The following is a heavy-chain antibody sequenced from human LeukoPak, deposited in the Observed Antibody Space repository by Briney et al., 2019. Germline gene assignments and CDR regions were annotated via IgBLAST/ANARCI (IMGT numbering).Heavy chain of an antibody. J-gene: IGHJ3*02. CDR2: INSDGSST. D-gene: IGHD3-16*02. V-gene: IGHV3-74*01. CDR1: GFTFSSYW. Sequence: GGSLRLSCAASGFTFSSYWMHWVRQAPGKGLVWVSRINSDGSSTSYADSVKGRFTISRDNAKNSLYLQMNSLRAEDTAVYYCARDDYDYVWGGYRFDAFDIWGQGTMVTVSS. CDR3: ARDDYDYVWGGYRFDAFDI.